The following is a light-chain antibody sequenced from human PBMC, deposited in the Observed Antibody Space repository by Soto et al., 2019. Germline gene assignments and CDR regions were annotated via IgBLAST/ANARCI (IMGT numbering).Light chain of an antibody. V-gene: IGLV3-21*02. Sequence: SSVLTQPPSVSVAPGQTARITCGGDNIGTKRVHWYHQKPGQAPVLVVYDDTDRPSGIPERFSGSHSGNTATLTISRVEAGDEADYYCQVWDSSGDQYVFGSGTKLTVL. CDR1: NIGTKR. CDR3: QVWDSSGDQYV. CDR2: DDT. J-gene: IGLJ1*01.